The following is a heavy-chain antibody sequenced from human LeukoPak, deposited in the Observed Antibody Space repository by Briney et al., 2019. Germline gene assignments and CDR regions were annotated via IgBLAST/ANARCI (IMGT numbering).Heavy chain of an antibody. CDR3: ARDPYQQLVLNWFDP. J-gene: IGHJ5*02. Sequence: SVEVSCKASGGTFSSYAISWVRQAPGQGLEWMGGIIPIFGTANYAQKLQGRVTMTTDTSTSTAYMELRSLRSDDTAVYYCARDPYQQLVLNWFDPWGQGTLVTVSS. CDR2: IIPIFGTA. V-gene: IGHV1-69*05. D-gene: IGHD6-13*01. CDR1: GGTFSSYA.